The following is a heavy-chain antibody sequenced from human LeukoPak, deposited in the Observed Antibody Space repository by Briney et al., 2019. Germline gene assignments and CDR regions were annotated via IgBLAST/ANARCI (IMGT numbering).Heavy chain of an antibody. CDR2: IGTRAYGGTT. CDR3: TRDRLEGWFYYTDV. Sequence: PGRSLRLSCTASGFTFGDYVMSWFRQAPGKGLEWVGFIGTRAYGGTTEYAASVKGRFTISRDDSKSIAFLQMNSLKTEDTAVYFCTRDRLEGWFYYTDVWGKGTTVTVSS. CDR1: GFTFGDYV. J-gene: IGHJ6*03. V-gene: IGHV3-49*03. D-gene: IGHD1-1*01.